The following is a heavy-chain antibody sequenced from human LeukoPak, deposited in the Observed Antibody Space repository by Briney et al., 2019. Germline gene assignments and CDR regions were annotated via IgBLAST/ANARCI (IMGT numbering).Heavy chain of an antibody. CDR2: ISGSGGST. D-gene: IGHD6-13*01. CDR3: AKDLSRSSSSFDY. Sequence: GGSLRLSCAASGFTFSSYAMSWVRQAPGKGLEGVSAISGSGGSTYYADSVKGRFTISRDNSKNTLYLQMNSLRAEDTAVYYCAKDLSRSSSSFDYWGQGTLVTVSS. V-gene: IGHV3-23*01. CDR1: GFTFSSYA. J-gene: IGHJ4*02.